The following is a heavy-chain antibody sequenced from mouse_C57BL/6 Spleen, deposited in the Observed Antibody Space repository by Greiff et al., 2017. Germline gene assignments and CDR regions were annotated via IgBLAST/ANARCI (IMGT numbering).Heavy chain of an antibody. V-gene: IGHV1-64*01. CDR1: GYTFTSYW. Sequence: QVQLKQPGAELVKPGASVKLSCKASGYTFTSYWMHWVKQRPGQGLEWIGMIHPNSGGTNYNEKFKSKATLTVDKSSSTAYMQLSSLTSEDSAVYYCARSGKYHRYFDYWGKGTTLTVSS. CDR2: IHPNSGGT. D-gene: IGHD5-1-1*01. J-gene: IGHJ2*01. CDR3: ARSGKYHRYFDY.